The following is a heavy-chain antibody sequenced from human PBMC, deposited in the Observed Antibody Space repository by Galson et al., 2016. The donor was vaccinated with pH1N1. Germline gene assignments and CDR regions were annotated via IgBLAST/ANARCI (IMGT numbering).Heavy chain of an antibody. D-gene: IGHD2-21*02. J-gene: IGHJ4*02. CDR1: GYDFSNYW. Sequence: SGAEVKKPGESLKISCTGSGYDFSNYWIGWVRQMPGKGLEWMGIIYPGDSDTRYGPSFQGQVTISADKSIDTAFLQWNSLKASDTAMYYCARHRGGGGGDSYYFDYWGQGALVTVSS. CDR2: IYPGDSDT. V-gene: IGHV5-51*03. CDR3: ARHRGGGGGDSYYFDY.